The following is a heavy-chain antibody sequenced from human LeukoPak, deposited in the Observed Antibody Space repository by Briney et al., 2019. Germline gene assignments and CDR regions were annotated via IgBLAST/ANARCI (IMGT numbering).Heavy chain of an antibody. V-gene: IGHV4-59*08. Sequence: SETLSLTCTVSGDSNTPYYWSWIRQPPGKGLEWIGYVYYTGSGSTSNNPSLKSRVTISVDTSKNQFSLNLKSVTAADTAVCFCARHAVYAGSGWAFDYWGQGTLVTVFS. CDR1: GDSNTPYY. D-gene: IGHD6-19*01. J-gene: IGHJ4*02. CDR3: ARHAVYAGSGWAFDY. CDR2: VYYTGSGST.